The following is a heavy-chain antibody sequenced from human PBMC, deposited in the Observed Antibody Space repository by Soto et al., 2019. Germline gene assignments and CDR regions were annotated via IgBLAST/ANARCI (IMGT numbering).Heavy chain of an antibody. CDR3: ARVTHVRGTVVTRLDY. D-gene: IGHD2-21*02. CDR1: GYTFTSYG. J-gene: IGHJ4*02. Sequence: QVQLVQSGAEVKKPGASVKVSCKASGYTFTSYGISWVRQAPGQGLEWMGWISAYNGNTNYAQKLQGRVTMTTDTYTSTAYMELRSLRSDDTAVYYCARVTHVRGTVVTRLDYWGQGTLVTVSS. CDR2: ISAYNGNT. V-gene: IGHV1-18*01.